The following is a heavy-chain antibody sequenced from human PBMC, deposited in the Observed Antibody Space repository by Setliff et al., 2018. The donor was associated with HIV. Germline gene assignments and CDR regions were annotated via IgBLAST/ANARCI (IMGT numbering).Heavy chain of an antibody. V-gene: IGHV3-9*01. Sequence: PGGSLRLSCAASGFTFDDYAMHWGRQSTGKGLEWVVGITWDSKRIAYADSVKGRFTISRDNAKNQLYLEMNSLETDDTALYYCAKDYGDGHNWGAFDVWGQGAMVTVSS. CDR2: ITWDSKRI. CDR3: AKDYGDGHNWGAFDV. D-gene: IGHD1-1*01. CDR1: GFTFDDYA. J-gene: IGHJ3*01.